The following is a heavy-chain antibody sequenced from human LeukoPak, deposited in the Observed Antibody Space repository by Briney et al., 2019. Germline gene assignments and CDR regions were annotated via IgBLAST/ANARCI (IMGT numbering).Heavy chain of an antibody. CDR3: ARGRSSGWSDAFDI. CDR2: INSDGSGT. J-gene: IGHJ3*02. V-gene: IGHV3-74*01. Sequence: QSGGSLRLSCAASGFTFSSYWMHWVRQAPGKGLVWVSRINSDGSGTTYADSVKGRFTISRDNAKNTLYLQMNSLRAEDTAVYYCARGRSSGWSDAFDIWGQGTMVTVSS. CDR1: GFTFSSYW. D-gene: IGHD6-19*01.